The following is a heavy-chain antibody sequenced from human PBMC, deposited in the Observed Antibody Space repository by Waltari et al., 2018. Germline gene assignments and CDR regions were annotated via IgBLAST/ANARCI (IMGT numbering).Heavy chain of an antibody. CDR3: ARGPLLSKVDY. J-gene: IGHJ4*02. D-gene: IGHD1-26*01. V-gene: IGHV4-61*02. Sequence: QVQLQESGPGLVKPSQTLSLTCTVPGGSIDSGSYYWSWIRQPAGKGLEWIGRIYTSGSTNYNPSLKSRVTISVDTSKNQFSLNLSSVTAADTAGYYCARGPLLSKVDYWGQGTLVTVSS. CDR1: GGSIDSGSYY. CDR2: IYTSGST.